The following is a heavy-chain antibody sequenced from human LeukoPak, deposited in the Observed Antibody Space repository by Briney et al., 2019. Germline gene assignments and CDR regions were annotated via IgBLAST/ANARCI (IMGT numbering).Heavy chain of an antibody. CDR2: IYHSGST. CDR1: GYSISSGYD. D-gene: IGHD2/OR15-2a*01. J-gene: IGHJ4*02. CDR3: AREEDYFRYFDY. Sequence: SETLSLTCTVSGYSISSGYDWGWIRQPPGKGLEWIGSIYHSGSTYYNPSLKSRVTISVDTSKNQFSLKLSSVTAADTAVYYCAREEDYFRYFDYWGQGTLVTVSS. V-gene: IGHV4-38-2*02.